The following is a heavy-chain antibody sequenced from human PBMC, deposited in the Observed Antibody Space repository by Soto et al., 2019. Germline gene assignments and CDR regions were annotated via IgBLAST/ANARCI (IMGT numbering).Heavy chain of an antibody. D-gene: IGHD5-18*01. J-gene: IGHJ4*02. Sequence: EVQLVESGGGLVQPGGSLRLSCAASGFTLSSYWMHWVRQAPGKGLVWVSRINSDGSSTSYADSVKGRFTISRDNAKNTLYLEMNSLRDEDTAVYYCARGSGYSYGAVDNWGQGTLVTVSS. CDR1: GFTLSSYW. V-gene: IGHV3-74*01. CDR2: INSDGSST. CDR3: ARGSGYSYGAVDN.